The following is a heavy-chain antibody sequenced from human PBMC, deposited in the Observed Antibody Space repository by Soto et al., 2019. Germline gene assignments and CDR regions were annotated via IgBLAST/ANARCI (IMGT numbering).Heavy chain of an antibody. CDR3: ARDLEGAKAIDDFDI. J-gene: IGHJ3*02. D-gene: IGHD1-26*01. CDR2: ISYSGSN. V-gene: IGHV4-59*01. Sequence: PSETLSLTCTVSGGSISSSYWSWIRQPPGRGLEWIGYISYSGSNNYSPSLKSRVTISVDTSKNQFSLKLRSVTAADTAVYYCARDLEGAKAIDDFDIWGQGTMVTVSS. CDR1: GGSISSSY.